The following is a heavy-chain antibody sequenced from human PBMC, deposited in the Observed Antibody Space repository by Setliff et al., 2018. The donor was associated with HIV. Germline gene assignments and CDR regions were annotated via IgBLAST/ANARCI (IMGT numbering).Heavy chain of an antibody. Sequence: SETLSLTCAVYGGSFSGHYWSWIRKPPGKGLERIGEIKHIGGNMNYNPSLKSRVTISVDPSKNQFSLKVSSVTAADTAVYYCARVGMTTTYYWGQGTLVTVSS. CDR1: GGSFSGHY. J-gene: IGHJ4*02. CDR3: ARVGMTTTYY. CDR2: IKHIGGN. V-gene: IGHV4-34*01. D-gene: IGHD4-4*01.